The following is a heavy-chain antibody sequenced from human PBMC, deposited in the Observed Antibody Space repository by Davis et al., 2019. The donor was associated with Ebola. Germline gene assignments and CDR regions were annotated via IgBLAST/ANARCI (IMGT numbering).Heavy chain of an antibody. D-gene: IGHD1-7*01. CDR3: ARLAWNYGSSIRGFNWFDL. CDR2: IYYSGST. J-gene: IGHJ5*02. CDR1: GGSVSSGSYY. Sequence: PSETLSLTCTVSGGSVSSGSYYWSWIRQPPGKGLEWIGYIYYSGSTNYNPSLKSRVTISVDTSKNQFSLKLSSVTAADTAVYYCARLAWNYGSSIRGFNWFDLWGQGTLVTVSS. V-gene: IGHV4-61*01.